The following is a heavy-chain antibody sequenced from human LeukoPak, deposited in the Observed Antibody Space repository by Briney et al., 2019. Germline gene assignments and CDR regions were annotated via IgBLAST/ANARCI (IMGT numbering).Heavy chain of an antibody. CDR1: GFTFSSYE. V-gene: IGHV3-21*01. Sequence: GGSLRLSCAASGFTFSSYEMNWVRQAPGKGLEWVSSISSSSSYIYYADSVKGRFTISRDNAKNSLYLQMNSLRAEDTAVYYCARDQRRTRLESAFDIWGQGTMVTVSS. J-gene: IGHJ3*02. CDR2: ISSSSSYI. CDR3: ARDQRRTRLESAFDI. D-gene: IGHD1-1*01.